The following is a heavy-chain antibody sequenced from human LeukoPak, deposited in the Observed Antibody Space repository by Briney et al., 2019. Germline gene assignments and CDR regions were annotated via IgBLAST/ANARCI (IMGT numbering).Heavy chain of an antibody. CDR1: GGSISSYX. V-gene: IGHV4-59*01. J-gene: IGHJ4*02. CDR2: INYSGST. CDR3: ARWDRFEDY. Sequence: PSETLSLTCTVSGGSISSYXXXXXRQPRGKGLEWIGYINYSGSTKYKPSLKSRVXXXXXTSKNQFSLNLRSVTAADTAVYYCARWDRFEDYWGQGTLVTVSS. D-gene: IGHD1-14*01.